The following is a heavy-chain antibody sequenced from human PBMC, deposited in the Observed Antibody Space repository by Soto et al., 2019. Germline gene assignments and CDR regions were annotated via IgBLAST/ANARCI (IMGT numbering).Heavy chain of an antibody. CDR2: INHSGST. V-gene: IGHV4-34*01. CDR3: ARGIVVVPAAIRGFYYYYYMDV. D-gene: IGHD2-2*01. J-gene: IGHJ6*03. CDR1: GGSFSGYY. Sequence: ATLSLTCAVYGGSFSGYYWSWIRQPPGKGLEWIGEINHSGSTNYNPSLKSRVTISVDTSKNQFSLKLSSATAADTAVYYCARGIVVVPAAIRGFYYYYYMDVWGKGTTVTVSS.